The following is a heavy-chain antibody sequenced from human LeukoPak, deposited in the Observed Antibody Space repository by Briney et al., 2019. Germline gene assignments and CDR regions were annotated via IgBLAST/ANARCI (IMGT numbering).Heavy chain of an antibody. D-gene: IGHD3-22*01. CDR1: GYTFTGYY. CDR2: INPNSGGT. CDR3: ASYYYDSSGYYYDY. Sequence: ASVKVSCKASGYTFTGYYMHWVRQAPGQGLEWMGWINPNSGGTNYAQKFQGRVTMTSDTSISTAYMELSRLRSDDTAVYYCASYYYDSSGYYYDYWGQGTLVTVSS. V-gene: IGHV1-2*02. J-gene: IGHJ4*02.